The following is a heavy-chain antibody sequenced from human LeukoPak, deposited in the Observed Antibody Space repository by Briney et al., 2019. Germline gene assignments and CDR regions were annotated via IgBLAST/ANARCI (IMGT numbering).Heavy chain of an antibody. CDR1: GFTFSSYV. CDR2: ISPGGGPT. CDR3: AKDGAWLRFDD. Sequence: GGSLRLSCAAAGFTFSSYVMNWVRQAPGKGLEWVSGISPGGGPTYYADSVRGRFTISRDDSKNTLYLQMKNLRAEDTAVYYRAKDGAWLRFDDWGQGILVTVSS. J-gene: IGHJ4*02. D-gene: IGHD5-12*01. V-gene: IGHV3-23*01.